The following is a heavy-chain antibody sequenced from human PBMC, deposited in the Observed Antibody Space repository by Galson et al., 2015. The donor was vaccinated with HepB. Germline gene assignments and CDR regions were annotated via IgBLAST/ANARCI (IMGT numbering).Heavy chain of an antibody. D-gene: IGHD1-26*01. Sequence: SVKVSCKASGGTFSSYAISWVRQAPGQGLEWMGRIIPILGIANYAQKFQGRVTITADKSTSTAYMELSSLRSEDTAVYYCARGRVGATRRWFDPWGQGTLVTVSS. CDR1: GGTFSSYA. CDR3: ARGRVGATRRWFDP. V-gene: IGHV1-69*04. CDR2: IIPILGIA. J-gene: IGHJ5*02.